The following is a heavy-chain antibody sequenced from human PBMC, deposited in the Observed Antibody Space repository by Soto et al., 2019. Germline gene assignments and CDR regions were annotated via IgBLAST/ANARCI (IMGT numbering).Heavy chain of an antibody. Sequence: ASVKVSCKASGHSSTNNGISWVRRAPGQGLEWMGWININRGDVNHAPKFQGRVTLTTDTSTTTAYMELRSLRLVVTAVYFCATDDMNRGRFDFWGHGTLVTVSS. J-gene: IGHJ4*01. V-gene: IGHV1-18*01. CDR3: ATDDMNRGRFDF. CDR2: ININRGDV. CDR1: GHSSTNNG.